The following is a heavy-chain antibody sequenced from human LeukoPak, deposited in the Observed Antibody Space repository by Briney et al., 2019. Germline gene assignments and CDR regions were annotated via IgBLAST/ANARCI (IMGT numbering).Heavy chain of an antibody. J-gene: IGHJ6*02. CDR2: IYYSGST. V-gene: IGHV4-31*03. CDR1: GGSISSGGYY. Sequence: SQTLSLTCTVSGGSISSGGYYWSWIRQHPGKGLEWIGYIYYSGSTYYNPSLKSRVTIPVDTSKSQFSLKLSSVTAADTAVYYCARAPAPISWDFWSGYKYYYGMDVWGQGTTVTVSS. D-gene: IGHD3-3*01. CDR3: ARAPAPISWDFWSGYKYYYGMDV.